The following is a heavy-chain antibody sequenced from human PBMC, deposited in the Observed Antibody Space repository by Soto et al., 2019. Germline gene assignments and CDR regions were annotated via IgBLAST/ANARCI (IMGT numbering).Heavy chain of an antibody. CDR1: GYSFTSYW. D-gene: IGHD2-15*01. Sequence: GESLKISCKGSGYSFTSYWISWVRQMPGKGLEWMGRIDPSDSYTNYSPSLQGHVTISADKSISTAYLQWSSLKASDTAMYYCARRGGYCSGGSCRAWFDPWGQGTLVTVSS. CDR2: IDPSDSYT. CDR3: ARRGGYCSGGSCRAWFDP. J-gene: IGHJ5*02. V-gene: IGHV5-10-1*01.